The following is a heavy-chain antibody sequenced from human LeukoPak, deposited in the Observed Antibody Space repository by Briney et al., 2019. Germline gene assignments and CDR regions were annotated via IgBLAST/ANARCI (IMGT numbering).Heavy chain of an antibody. V-gene: IGHV4-59*01. CDR2: IYFSGST. J-gene: IGHJ4*02. Sequence: SETLSLTCTVSGGSISSYYWSWIRRPPGKGLEWIGYIYFSGSTNYNPSLKSRVTISVDTSRNQFSLQLSSVTAADTAVYYCARTSHPHGSSWLFDYWGRGTLVTVSS. CDR3: ARTSHPHGSSWLFDY. CDR1: GGSISSYY. D-gene: IGHD6-13*01.